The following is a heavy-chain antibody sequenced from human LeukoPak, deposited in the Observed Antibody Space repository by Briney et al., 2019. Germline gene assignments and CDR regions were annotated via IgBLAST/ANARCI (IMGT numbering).Heavy chain of an antibody. CDR1: GGTFSSYA. V-gene: IGHV1-69*05. J-gene: IGHJ5*02. D-gene: IGHD1-1*01. Sequence: SVKVSCKASGGTFSSYAISWVRQAPGQGLEWMGGITPIFGTANYAQKFQGRVTITTDESTSTAYMELSSLRSEDTAVYYCARDLYNWNDEVMAYNWFDPWGQGTLVTVSS. CDR3: ARDLYNWNDEVMAYNWFDP. CDR2: ITPIFGTA.